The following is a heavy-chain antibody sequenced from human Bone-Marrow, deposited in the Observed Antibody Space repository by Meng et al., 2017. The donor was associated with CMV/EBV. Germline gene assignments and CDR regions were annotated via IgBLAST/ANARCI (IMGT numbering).Heavy chain of an antibody. CDR2: ISAGGRDS. CDR1: GFTFDNYG. CDR3: AKIDCSSTSCPFDP. V-gene: IGHV3-23*01. J-gene: IGHJ5*02. Sequence: GGSLRLSCAGSGFTFDNYGLTWVRQAPGKGLEWVSTISAGGRDSFYADSVKGRFVISRDNSKYTLYLQMNSLRAEDTAVYYCAKIDCSSTSCPFDPWGQGTLVTVSS. D-gene: IGHD2-2*01.